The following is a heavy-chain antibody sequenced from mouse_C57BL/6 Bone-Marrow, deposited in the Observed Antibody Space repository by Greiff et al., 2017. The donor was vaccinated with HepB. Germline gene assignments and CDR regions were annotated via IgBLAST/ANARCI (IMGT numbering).Heavy chain of an antibody. J-gene: IGHJ1*03. CDR3: ARESLLRWRYFDV. Sequence: QVQLQQPGAELVRPGSSVKLSCKASGYTFTSYWMHWVKQRPIQGLEWIGNIDPSDSETHYNQKFKDKATLTVDKSSSTAYMQLSSLTSEDSAVYYCARESLLRWRYFDVWGTGTTVTVSS. CDR1: GYTFTSYW. D-gene: IGHD1-1*01. CDR2: IDPSDSET. V-gene: IGHV1-52*01.